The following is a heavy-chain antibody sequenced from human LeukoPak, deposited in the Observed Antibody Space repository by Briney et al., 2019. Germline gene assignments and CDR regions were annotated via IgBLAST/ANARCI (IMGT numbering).Heavy chain of an antibody. CDR1: GFTVSSIH. CDR2: TYTGGNS. Sequence: GGSLRLSCAASGFTVSSIHMVWVRQAPGKGLEWVSVTYTGGNSYYADSVKGRFIISRDISKNTLYLQMNSLRAEDSALYYCARGGRGSAAVVAPRSFDIWSQGTMVTVSS. CDR3: ARGGRGSAAVVAPRSFDI. J-gene: IGHJ3*02. V-gene: IGHV3-53*01. D-gene: IGHD3-22*01.